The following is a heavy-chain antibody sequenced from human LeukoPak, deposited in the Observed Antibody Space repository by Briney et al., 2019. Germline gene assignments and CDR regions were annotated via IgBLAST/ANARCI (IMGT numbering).Heavy chain of an antibody. D-gene: IGHD6-19*01. J-gene: IGHJ4*02. CDR2: INPSGGST. CDR1: GYTFTSYY. CDR3: ARVSPSDYPDY. V-gene: IGHV1-46*01. Sequence: GASVKVSCKASGYTFTSYYMHWVRQAPGQGLEWMGIINPSGGSTSYAQKLQGRVTMTTDTSTSTAYMELRSLRSDDTAVYYCARVSPSDYPDYWGQGTLVTVSS.